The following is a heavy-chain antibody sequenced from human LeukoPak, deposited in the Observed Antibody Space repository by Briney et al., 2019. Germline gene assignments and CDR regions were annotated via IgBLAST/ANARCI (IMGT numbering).Heavy chain of an antibody. CDR2: IKQDGSQT. CDR1: GFTFNNYW. V-gene: IGHV3-7*01. D-gene: IGHD6-6*01. J-gene: IGHJ4*02. Sequence: GGSLRLSCAASGFTFNNYWMTWVRQAPRKGLEWVANIKQDGSQTYYVDSLKGRFTISRDNAKNSVFLQMNSLGADDTAMYYCARIGYSSSSLDYWGQGTLVTVSS. CDR3: ARIGYSSSSLDY.